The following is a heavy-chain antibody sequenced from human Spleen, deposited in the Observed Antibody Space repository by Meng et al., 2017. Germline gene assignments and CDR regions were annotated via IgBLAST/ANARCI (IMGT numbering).Heavy chain of an antibody. CDR1: GYTLTELS. V-gene: IGHV7-4-1*02. J-gene: IGHJ3*02. CDR2: INTETENP. D-gene: IGHD5-12*01. CDR3: ARESTYSHTFNI. Sequence: ASVKVSCKVSGYTLTELSMHWVRQAPGQGLEWMGWINTETENPTYAQGFTGRFVFSLDNSVSTAYLQINSLKAGDTAEYYCARESTYSHTFNIWGQGTMVTVSS.